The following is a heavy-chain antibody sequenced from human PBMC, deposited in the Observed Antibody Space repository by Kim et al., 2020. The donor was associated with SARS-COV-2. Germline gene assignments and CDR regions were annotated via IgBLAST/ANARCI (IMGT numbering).Heavy chain of an antibody. CDR3: AKVRERFLGLYYFDY. V-gene: IGHV3-30*18. D-gene: IGHD3-3*01. CDR2: ISYDGSNK. J-gene: IGHJ4*02. Sequence: EGSLRLSCAASGFTFSSYGMHWVRQAPGKGLEWVSVISYDGSNKYYADSVKGRFTISRDNSKNTLYLQMNSLRAEDTAVYYCAKVRERFLGLYYFDYWGQRTLVTVSS. CDR1: GFTFSSYG.